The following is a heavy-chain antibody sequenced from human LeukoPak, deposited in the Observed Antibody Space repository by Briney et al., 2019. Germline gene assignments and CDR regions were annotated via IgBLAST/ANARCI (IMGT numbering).Heavy chain of an antibody. CDR3: AKRNTKVRGGPCFDY. D-gene: IGHD3-10*01. CDR1: GFTFSSYA. V-gene: IGHV3-23*01. J-gene: IGHJ4*02. Sequence: PGGSLRLSCAASGFTFSSYAMNWVRQAPGKGLEWVSIIFGADKNTTYYADSVKGRFTVSRDNSKNTLDLQMTDLRPEDTAIYYCAKRNTKVRGGPCFDYWGQGILVAVSS. CDR2: IFGADKNTT.